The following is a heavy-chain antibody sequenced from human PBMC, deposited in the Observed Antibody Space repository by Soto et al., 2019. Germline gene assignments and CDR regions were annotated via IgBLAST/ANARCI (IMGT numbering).Heavy chain of an antibody. Sequence: EVQLLESGGGLVQPGGSLRLSCAASGFTFSSYAMSWVRQAPGKGLEWVSAISGSGGSTYYADSVKGRFTISRDNSKKSLYLQRNRLRAEDTYVYYCANVKYDYDSSCYLSYFDYWGQGTMVTVSS. CDR3: ANVKYDYDSSCYLSYFDY. CDR2: ISGSGGST. D-gene: IGHD3-22*01. J-gene: IGHJ4*02. CDR1: GFTFSSYA. V-gene: IGHV3-23*01.